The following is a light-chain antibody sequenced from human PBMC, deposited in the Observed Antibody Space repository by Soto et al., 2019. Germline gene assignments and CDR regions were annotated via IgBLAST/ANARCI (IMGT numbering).Light chain of an antibody. CDR2: ANT. Sequence: QSVLTQPPSVSGAPGQRVTISCTGSSSNIGAGYDVHWYQQLPGTAPKLLIYANTNRPSGVPGRFSGSKSGTSASLAITGLQAEDEADYYCQSYDSSLSGYVFGTGTKLNVL. CDR1: SSNIGAGYD. V-gene: IGLV1-40*01. J-gene: IGLJ1*01. CDR3: QSYDSSLSGYV.